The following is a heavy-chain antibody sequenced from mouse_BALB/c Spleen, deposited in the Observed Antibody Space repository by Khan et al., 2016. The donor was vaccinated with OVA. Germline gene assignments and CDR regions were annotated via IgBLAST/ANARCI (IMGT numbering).Heavy chain of an antibody. CDR1: GYTFTSYV. CDR2: IYPFNDDT. D-gene: IGHD2-14*01. V-gene: IGHV1S136*01. CDR3: AKNYGYDVYFDY. J-gene: IGHJ2*01. Sequence: VQLQQSGPELVKPGASVKMSCEASGYTFTSYVIHWVKQKPGQGLEWIGYIYPFNDDTKYNEKFKGKATLTSDTSSSTAYMALRSLTSEDAAVYYCAKNYGYDVYFDYWGQGTTLTVSS.